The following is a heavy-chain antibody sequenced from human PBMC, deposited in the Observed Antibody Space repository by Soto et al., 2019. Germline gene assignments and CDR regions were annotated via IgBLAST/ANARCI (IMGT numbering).Heavy chain of an antibody. CDR1: GDSFTSYW. CDR2: IDPSDSYT. Sequence: GESLKISCKCSGDSFTSYWISLVRQMPGKGLEWMGRIDPSDSYTNYSPSFQGHVTISADKSISTAYLQWSSLKASDTAMYYCARTSMQSRGYSYGHGGMDVWGQGTTVTVSS. D-gene: IGHD5-18*01. J-gene: IGHJ6*02. V-gene: IGHV5-10-1*01. CDR3: ARTSMQSRGYSYGHGGMDV.